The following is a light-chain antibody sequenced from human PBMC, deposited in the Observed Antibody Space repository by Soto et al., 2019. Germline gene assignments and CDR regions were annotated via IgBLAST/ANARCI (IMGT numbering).Light chain of an antibody. J-gene: IGKJ4*01. Sequence: ELVMTQSPATLSVSPGERAILSCRASQSVSSKLVWYQQKPGQAPRFLIYGASTRATGIPARFSGSGSGTDFTLTISSLEPEDFAVYYCQQRTNWLTFGGGTKVDIK. CDR3: QQRTNWLT. V-gene: IGKV3-11*01. CDR2: GAS. CDR1: QSVSSK.